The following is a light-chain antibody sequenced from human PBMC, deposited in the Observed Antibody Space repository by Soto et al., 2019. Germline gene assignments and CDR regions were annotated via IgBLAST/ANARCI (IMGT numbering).Light chain of an antibody. CDR2: DVS. CDR1: RGDVGGYNY. CDR3: SSYADTHIV. Sequence: QSVRTQPPSTSGSPGQSIAIPCTGTRGDVGGYNYVSWYQQHPGKAPKLMIYDVSKRPSGVPDRFSGSKSGNTASLTVSGLQAEDEADYYCSSYADTHIVFGTGTKVTVL. J-gene: IGLJ1*01. V-gene: IGLV2-8*01.